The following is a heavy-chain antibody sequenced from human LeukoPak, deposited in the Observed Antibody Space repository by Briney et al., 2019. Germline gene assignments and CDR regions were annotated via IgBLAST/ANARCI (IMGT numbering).Heavy chain of an antibody. J-gene: IGHJ4*02. D-gene: IGHD5-18*01. V-gene: IGHV4-34*01. CDR2: INHSGST. CDR3: ARLVDTALRFDY. Sequence: PSETLSLTCAVYGGSFSGYYWSWIRQPPGKGLEWIGEINHSGSTNYNPSLKSRVTISVDTSKNQFSLKLSSVTAADTAVYYCARLVDTALRFDYWGQGTLVTVSS. CDR1: GGSFSGYY.